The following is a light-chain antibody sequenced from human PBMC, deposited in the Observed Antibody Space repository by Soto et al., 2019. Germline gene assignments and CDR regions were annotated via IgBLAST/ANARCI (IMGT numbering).Light chain of an antibody. CDR2: AAS. J-gene: IGKJ1*01. V-gene: IGKV1-17*01. CDR3: LQHNSYPWT. CDR1: QSLLYNNTYNY. Sequence: MTQSPLTLPVTTGEPASISCRSSQSLLYNNTYNYLGWYQQKPGKAPKRLIYAASSLQSGVPSRFSGSGSGTEFTLTISSLQPEDFATYYCLQHNSYPWTFGQGTKVDIK.